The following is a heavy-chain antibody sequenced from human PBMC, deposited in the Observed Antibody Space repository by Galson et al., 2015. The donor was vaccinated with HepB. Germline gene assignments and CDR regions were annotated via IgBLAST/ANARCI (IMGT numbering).Heavy chain of an antibody. CDR3: ARALGYCTGGVCSLYYYYYMDV. J-gene: IGHJ6*03. CDR2: INPNSGDT. Sequence: SVKVSSKASGYTFTDYYIHWVRQAPGQGLEWMGRINPNSGDTNYAQKFQGRVTMTRDTSISTAYMELSSLRSDDTAVYYCARALGYCTGGVCSLYYYYYMDVWGKGTTVTVSS. V-gene: IGHV1-2*06. CDR1: GYTFTDYY. D-gene: IGHD2-8*02.